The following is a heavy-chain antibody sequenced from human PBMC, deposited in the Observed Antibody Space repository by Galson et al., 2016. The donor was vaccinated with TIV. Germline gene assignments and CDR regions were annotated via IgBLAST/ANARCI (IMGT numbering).Heavy chain of an antibody. Sequence: SLRLSCAASGFTYINYAMTWVRQAPGKGLEWVSAISASGTKTYYADSVRGRFTISRDNSKNTVSMQLNSLRAEDTAVYFCARVSGENYFDFWGRGILVTVSS. V-gene: IGHV3-23*01. D-gene: IGHD3-3*01. CDR1: GFTYINYA. J-gene: IGHJ4*02. CDR2: ISASGTKT. CDR3: ARVSGENYFDF.